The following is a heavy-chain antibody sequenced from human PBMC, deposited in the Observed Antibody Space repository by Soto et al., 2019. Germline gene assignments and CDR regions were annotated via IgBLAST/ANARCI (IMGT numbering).Heavy chain of an antibody. CDR3: STDRPDIAIGWLA. V-gene: IGHV1-58*02. CDR1: GFDFGSFG. Sequence: SVKVSCTSSGFDFGSFGMQWVRQAHGQGLEWIGWIVVGNGNTNYAPQFRGRVTITRDMSTRTTYIDLYNLRSEDTAVYFCSTDRPDIAIGWLACGQGASVTVSS. D-gene: IGHD2-15*01. CDR2: IVVGNGNT. J-gene: IGHJ6*02.